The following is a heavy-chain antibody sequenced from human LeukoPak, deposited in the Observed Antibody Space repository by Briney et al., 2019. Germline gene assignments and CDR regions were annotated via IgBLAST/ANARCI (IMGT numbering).Heavy chain of an antibody. CDR2: IIPIFGTA. J-gene: IGHJ4*02. CDR3: ARVSPYYYGSGFRYYFDY. CDR1: GGTFSSYA. D-gene: IGHD3-10*01. V-gene: IGHV1-69*05. Sequence: SVKVSCKASGGTFSSYAISWVRQAPGQGLEWMGRIIPIFGTANYAQKFQGRVTITTDESTSTAYMELSSLRSEDTAVYYCARVSPYYYGSGFRYYFDYWGQGTLVTVSS.